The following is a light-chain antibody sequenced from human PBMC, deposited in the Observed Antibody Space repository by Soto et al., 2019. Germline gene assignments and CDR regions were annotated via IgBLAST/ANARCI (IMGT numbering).Light chain of an antibody. CDR1: LTISTY. CDR2: SAS. CDR3: QQSYSTPQT. Sequence: IRMTQSPTSLSSSVGDRVTISCRASLTISTYLNWYQRKLGKAPKLLIYSASTLQSGVPSRFSGSGSGTDFTLTISSLQPEDFATYYCQQSYSTPQTFGQGTKVDIK. J-gene: IGKJ1*01. V-gene: IGKV1-39*01.